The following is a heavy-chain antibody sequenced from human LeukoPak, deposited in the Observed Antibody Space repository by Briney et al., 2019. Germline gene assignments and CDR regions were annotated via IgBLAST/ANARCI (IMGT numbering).Heavy chain of an antibody. CDR2: IYPGDSDT. CDR1: GYSFTSYW. Sequence: GESLKISCKGSGYSFTSYWIGWVRQMPGKGLEWMGIIYPGDSDTRYSPSFQGQVTISADKSISTAYLQWSSLKASDTAMYYCARTTRPPYCSGGSCLFDYWGQGTLVTVSS. CDR3: ARTTRPPYCSGGSCLFDY. V-gene: IGHV5-51*01. D-gene: IGHD2-15*01. J-gene: IGHJ4*02.